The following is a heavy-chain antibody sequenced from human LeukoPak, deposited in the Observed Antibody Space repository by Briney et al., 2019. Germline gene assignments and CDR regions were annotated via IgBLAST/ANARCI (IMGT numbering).Heavy chain of an antibody. CDR1: GFTVSSNY. V-gene: IGHV3-53*05. Sequence: GGSLRLSCAASGFTVSSNYMSWVRQAPGKGLEWVSVIYSGGSTYYADSVKGRFTISRDNSKNTLYLQMNSLRAEDTAVYYCAKALSTAMAPGFDYWGQGTLVTVSS. CDR2: IYSGGST. D-gene: IGHD5-18*01. CDR3: AKALSTAMAPGFDY. J-gene: IGHJ4*02.